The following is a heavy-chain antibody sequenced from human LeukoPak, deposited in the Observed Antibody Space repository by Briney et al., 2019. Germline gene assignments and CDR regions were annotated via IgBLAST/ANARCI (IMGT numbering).Heavy chain of an antibody. Sequence: SETLSLTCTVSGGSISSGDYYWSWIRQPPGKGLEWIGYIYYSGSTYYNPSLKSRVTISVDTSKNQFSLKLSSVTAADTAVYYCASHRGMTFQAFDIWGQGTMVTVPS. J-gene: IGHJ3*02. CDR3: ASHRGMTFQAFDI. D-gene: IGHD1-14*01. V-gene: IGHV4-30-4*01. CDR1: GGSISSGDYY. CDR2: IYYSGST.